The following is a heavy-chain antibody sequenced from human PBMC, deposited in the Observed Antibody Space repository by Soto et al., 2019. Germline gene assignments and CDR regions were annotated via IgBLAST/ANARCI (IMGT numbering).Heavy chain of an antibody. CDR2: ISAYNGNT. J-gene: IGHJ2*01. CDR3: ARDYYDSSGYYLGRYFDL. CDR1: GYTFTSYG. D-gene: IGHD3-22*01. Sequence: ASVKVSCKASGYTFTSYGISWVRQAPGQGLEWMGWISAYNGNTNYAQKLQGRVTMTTDTSTSTAYIELRSLRSDDTAVYYCARDYYDSSGYYLGRYFDLWGRGTLVTVSS. V-gene: IGHV1-18*04.